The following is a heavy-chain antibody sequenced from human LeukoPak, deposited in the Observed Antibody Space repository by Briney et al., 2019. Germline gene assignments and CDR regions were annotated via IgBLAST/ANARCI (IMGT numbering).Heavy chain of an antibody. Sequence: ASVKVSCKASGYTFTSYGISWVRQAPGQGLEWMGWISAYNGNTNYAQKLQGRVTMTTDTSTSTAYMGLRSLRSDDTAVYYCARSSFIAVAGTCSDYWGQGTLVTVSS. D-gene: IGHD6-19*01. CDR2: ISAYNGNT. V-gene: IGHV1-18*01. J-gene: IGHJ4*02. CDR3: ARSSFIAVAGTCSDY. CDR1: GYTFTSYG.